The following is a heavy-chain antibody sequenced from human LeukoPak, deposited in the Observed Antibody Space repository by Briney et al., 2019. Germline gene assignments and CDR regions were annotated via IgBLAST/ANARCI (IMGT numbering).Heavy chain of an antibody. Sequence: GGSLRLSCAASGFTFSSYAMSWVRQAPGKGLEWVAVISYDGSNKYYADSVKGRFTISRDNSKNTLYLQMNSLRAEDTAVYYCAREVRGDYWGQGTLVTVSS. V-gene: IGHV3-30-3*01. CDR2: ISYDGSNK. D-gene: IGHD3-10*01. CDR1: GFTFSSYA. CDR3: AREVRGDY. J-gene: IGHJ4*02.